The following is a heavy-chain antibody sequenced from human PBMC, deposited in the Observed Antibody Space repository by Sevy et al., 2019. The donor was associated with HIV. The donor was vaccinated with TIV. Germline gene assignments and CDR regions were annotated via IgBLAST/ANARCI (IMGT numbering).Heavy chain of an antibody. CDR3: ATPRGSDWYEGTGGYFDL. J-gene: IGHJ2*01. V-gene: IGHV4-39*01. CDR2: IYSTGST. D-gene: IGHD6-19*01. CDR1: GGSISRSSYY. Sequence: SETLSLTCTVSGGSISRSSYYWGWIRQPPGKGLEWIGSIYSTGSTSYNPSLKSRVTLSAATSKNQFSLKLGSVSAVDTAVYYCATPRGSDWYEGTGGYFDLWGRGALVTVSS.